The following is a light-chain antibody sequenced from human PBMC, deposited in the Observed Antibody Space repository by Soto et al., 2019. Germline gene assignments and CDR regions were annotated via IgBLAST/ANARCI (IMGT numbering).Light chain of an antibody. Sequence: DIQMTQSPSSLSASVGDRVTITCRASQGIGNYLACYQQKPGKVPKLLIYAASILQSGVPSRFSGSGSGTDFTLTISSLQPEDVATYYCQKYNSAPQTFGQGTKVEIK. CDR3: QKYNSAPQT. CDR1: QGIGNY. V-gene: IGKV1-27*01. CDR2: AAS. J-gene: IGKJ1*01.